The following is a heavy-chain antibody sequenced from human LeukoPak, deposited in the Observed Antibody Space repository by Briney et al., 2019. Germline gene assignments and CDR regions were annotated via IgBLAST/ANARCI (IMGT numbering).Heavy chain of an antibody. Sequence: GGSLRLSCAASGFTFSSYVMSWVRQAPGKGLEWVSAISGNGGGKYYADSVKGRFTISRDNSKNTLYLQMNSLRDEDTAVYYCARRGGVRTPRATMRDVFDYWGQGSLVTVSS. CDR2: ISGNGGGK. D-gene: IGHD3-16*01. J-gene: IGHJ4*02. V-gene: IGHV3-30-3*01. CDR3: ARRGGVRTPRATMRDVFDY. CDR1: GFTFSSYV.